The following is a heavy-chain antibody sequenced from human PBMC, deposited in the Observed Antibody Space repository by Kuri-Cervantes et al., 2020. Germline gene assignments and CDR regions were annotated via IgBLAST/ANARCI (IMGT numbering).Heavy chain of an antibody. V-gene: IGHV3-30*03. CDR2: ISYDGSNK. CDR1: GFTFSSYG. Sequence: GGSLRLSCAASGFTFSSYGMHWVRQAPGKGLEWVAVISYDGSNKYYADSVKGRFTISRDNSKNTLYLQMKSLRAEDTAVYYCARSTPGYSSSWYGRYYYGMDVWGQGTTVTVSS. CDR3: ARSTPGYSSSWYGRYYYGMDV. J-gene: IGHJ6*02. D-gene: IGHD6-13*01.